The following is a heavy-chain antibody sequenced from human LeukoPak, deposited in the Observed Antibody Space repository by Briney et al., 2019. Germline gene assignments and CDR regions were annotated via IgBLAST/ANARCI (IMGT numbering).Heavy chain of an antibody. CDR1: GYTFTSYG. V-gene: IGHV1-18*01. CDR2: ISAYNGNT. D-gene: IGHD6-13*01. Sequence: GASVKVSCKASGYTFTSYGISWVRQAPGQGLEWMGWISAYNGNTNYAQKLQGRVTMTADASTSTAYMELRSLRSDDTAVYYCARVYGIAAAGEGAYWGQGTLVTVSS. CDR3: ARVYGIAAAGEGAY. J-gene: IGHJ4*02.